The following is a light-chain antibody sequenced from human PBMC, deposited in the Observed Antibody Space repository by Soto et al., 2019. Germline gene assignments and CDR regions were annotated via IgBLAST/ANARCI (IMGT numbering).Light chain of an antibody. CDR3: QQYGSSPLT. J-gene: IGKJ4*01. Sequence: PGDSATLSCRASQSVSSSYLAWYQQKPGQAPRLLIYGASSRATGIPDRFSGSGSGTDFTLTISRLEPEDFAVYYCQQYGSSPLTFGGGTKVEIK. V-gene: IGKV3-20*01. CDR1: QSVSSSY. CDR2: GAS.